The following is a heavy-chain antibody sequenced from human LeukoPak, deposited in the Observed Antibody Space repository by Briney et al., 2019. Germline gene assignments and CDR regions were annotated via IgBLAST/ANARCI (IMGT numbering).Heavy chain of an antibody. V-gene: IGHV3-64D*06. CDR3: VKYHNSCYSV. J-gene: IGHJ4*02. D-gene: IGHD2-21*01. Sequence: GGSLRLSCSASGFTFNIYAMHWVRQAPGKGLEYVSAISTDGGGTYYADSVKGRFTISRDNSKNTLYLQMSSLRTEDTAVYYCVKYHNSCYSVWGQGTLVVVSS. CDR1: GFTFNIYA. CDR2: ISTDGGGT.